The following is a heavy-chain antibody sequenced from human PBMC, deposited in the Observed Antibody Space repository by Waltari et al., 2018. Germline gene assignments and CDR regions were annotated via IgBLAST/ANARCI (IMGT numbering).Heavy chain of an antibody. CDR1: GGSISSSNW. D-gene: IGHD3-22*01. Sequence: QVQLQESGPGLVKPSGTLSLTCAVSGGSISSSNWWSWVRQPPCQGLEWIGEIYHSGSTNYNPSLKSRVTISVDKSKNQFSLKLSSVTAADTAVYYCARGGYYDSSGYYYANAFDIWGQGTMVTVSS. J-gene: IGHJ3*02. CDR3: ARGGYYDSSGYYYANAFDI. V-gene: IGHV4-4*02. CDR2: IYHSGST.